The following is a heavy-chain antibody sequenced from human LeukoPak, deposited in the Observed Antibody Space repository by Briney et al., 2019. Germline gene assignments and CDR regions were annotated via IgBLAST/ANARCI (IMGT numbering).Heavy chain of an antibody. CDR3: ARLYDILTGAFDY. CDR2: ISSSSSYI. J-gene: IGHJ4*02. CDR1: GFTFTSYS. V-gene: IGHV3-21*01. Sequence: PGRSLRLSCAASGFTFTSYSMNWVRQAPGKGLEWVSSISSSSSYIYYADSVKGRFTISRDNAKNSLYLQMSSLRAEDTAIYYCARLYDILTGAFDYWGQGTLVTVSS. D-gene: IGHD3-9*01.